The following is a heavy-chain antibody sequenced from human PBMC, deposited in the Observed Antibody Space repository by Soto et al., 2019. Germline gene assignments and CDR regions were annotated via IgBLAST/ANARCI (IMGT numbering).Heavy chain of an antibody. D-gene: IGHD2-15*01. CDR3: ASPTLTVVLEDAFDI. CDR2: IIPIFGTA. Sequence: ASVKVSCKASGGTFSSYAISWVRQAPGQGLEWMGGIIPIFGTANYAQKFQGRVTITADESTSTAYMELSSLRSEDTAVYYCASPTLTVVLEDAFDIWGQGTMVTVSS. V-gene: IGHV1-69*13. CDR1: GGTFSSYA. J-gene: IGHJ3*02.